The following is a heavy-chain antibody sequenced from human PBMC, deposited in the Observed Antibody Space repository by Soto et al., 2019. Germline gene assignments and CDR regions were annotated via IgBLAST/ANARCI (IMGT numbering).Heavy chain of an antibody. J-gene: IGHJ5*01. D-gene: IGHD3-3*02. Sequence: SETLSLTCAVSGDSINSTDWWNWVRQSPGKGLEWIGEIYHGGNIYYNPSLKSRVTISMDKSKNQFSLNLFYVTAADTAVYYCASPKIAFYNWFDPWGQGTMVTVSS. V-gene: IGHV4-4*02. CDR1: GDSINSTDW. CDR2: IYHGGNI. CDR3: ASPKIAFYNWFDP.